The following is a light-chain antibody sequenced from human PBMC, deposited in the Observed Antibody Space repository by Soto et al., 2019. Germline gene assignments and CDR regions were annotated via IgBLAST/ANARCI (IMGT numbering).Light chain of an antibody. V-gene: IGLV2-8*01. CDR2: EVS. CDR3: SSYAGSNSVV. CDR1: SSDVGGYNY. Sequence: QSALTQPPSASGSPGQSVTISCTGTSSDVGGYNYVSWYQQHPGKAPKLMIYEVSKRPSGVPDRFSGSKSGNTASLTVSGLQAEDEADYYCSSYAGSNSVVFGGGTKLTFL. J-gene: IGLJ2*01.